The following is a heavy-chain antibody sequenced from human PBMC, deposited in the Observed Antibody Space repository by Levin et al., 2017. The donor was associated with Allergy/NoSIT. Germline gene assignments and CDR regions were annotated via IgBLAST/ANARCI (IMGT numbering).Heavy chain of an antibody. CDR1: GFTFSRHG. V-gene: IGHV3-33*01. D-gene: IGHD2-15*01. CDR3: ARVWGGGLVVTTTYSSNGMDV. J-gene: IGHJ6*02. Sequence: GGSLRLSCAASGFTFSRHGMHWVRQAPGKGLEWVAVIWYDGSYKNYADSVKGRFTVSRDNSKNTLYLQMDSLRADDTAVYYCARVWGGGLVVTTTYSSNGMDVWGQGTTVIVSS. CDR2: IWYDGSYK.